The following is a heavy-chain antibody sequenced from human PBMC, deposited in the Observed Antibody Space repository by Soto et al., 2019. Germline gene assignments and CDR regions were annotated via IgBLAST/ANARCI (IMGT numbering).Heavy chain of an antibody. J-gene: IGHJ4*02. CDR2: IYYNGNT. CDR1: SGSMSTYY. V-gene: IGHV4-59*01. Sequence: QVQLQESGPGLVKPSETLSLTCTVSSGSMSTYYWSWIRQSPGKGLEWIANIYYNGNTNYNPSLVSRVTTSVDTSKNQFSLNLSSVTPADTAVYYCAREHRKVGDYHFDYWGQGILVTVSS. D-gene: IGHD4-17*01. CDR3: AREHRKVGDYHFDY.